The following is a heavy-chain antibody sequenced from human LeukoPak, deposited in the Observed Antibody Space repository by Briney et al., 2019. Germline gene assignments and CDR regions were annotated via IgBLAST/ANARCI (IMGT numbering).Heavy chain of an antibody. V-gene: IGHV3-23*01. CDR3: AKGWEYCSGGSCYIDAFDI. Sequence: GGTLRLSCAASGFTFSFYGVSWVRQAPGKGLEWVSTIGGSGGSTYYADSVKGRFTISRDNSKNTLYLQMNSLRAEDTAVYYCAKGWEYCSGGSCYIDAFDIWGQGTMVTVSS. D-gene: IGHD2-15*01. CDR2: IGGSGGST. CDR1: GFTFSFYG. J-gene: IGHJ3*02.